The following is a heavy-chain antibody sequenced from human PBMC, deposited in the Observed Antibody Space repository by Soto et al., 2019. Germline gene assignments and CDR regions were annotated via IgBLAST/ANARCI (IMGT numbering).Heavy chain of an antibody. V-gene: IGHV3-49*03. J-gene: IGHJ4*02. CDR1: GFTFGDYA. CDR2: IRGKAYGGTT. CDR3: TKVRADYYDSSRPNY. D-gene: IGHD3-22*01. Sequence: EVQLVESGGGLVQPGRSLRLSCTASGFTFGDYAMSWFRQAPGKGLEWVGFIRGKAYGGTTECAASVKGRFTISRDDSKSIAYLQMNSLKPEDTAVYYCTKVRADYYDSSRPNYWGQGTLVTVSS.